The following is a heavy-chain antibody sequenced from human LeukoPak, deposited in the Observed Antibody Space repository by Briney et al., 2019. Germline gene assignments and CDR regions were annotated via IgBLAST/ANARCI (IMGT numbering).Heavy chain of an antibody. CDR3: AKGSDILTGDAFDI. Sequence: PGGSLRLSCAASGFTFDDYAMHWVRQAPGKGLEWVSGISWNSGSIGYADSVKGRFTISRDNAKNSLYLQMNSLRAEGMALYYCAKGSDILTGDAFDIWGQGTMVTVSS. J-gene: IGHJ3*02. CDR1: GFTFDDYA. V-gene: IGHV3-9*03. CDR2: ISWNSGSI. D-gene: IGHD3-9*01.